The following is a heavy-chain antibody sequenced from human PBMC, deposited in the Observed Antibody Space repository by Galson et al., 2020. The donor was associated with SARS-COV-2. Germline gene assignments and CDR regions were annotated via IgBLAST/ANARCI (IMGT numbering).Heavy chain of an antibody. CDR1: GGSITSGAYY. V-gene: IGHV4-31*11. J-gene: IGHJ4*02. CDR2: SSYSGKT. Sequence: SETLSLTCAVSGGSITSGAYYWSWVRQPPGQGLEWIRYSSYSGKTYYSPSFRSRVIVSRDTSKNLFSLNLSSVTAADTAVYYCAVQYNYLFDYWGQGTLVTVSS. D-gene: IGHD1-1*01. CDR3: AVQYNYLFDY.